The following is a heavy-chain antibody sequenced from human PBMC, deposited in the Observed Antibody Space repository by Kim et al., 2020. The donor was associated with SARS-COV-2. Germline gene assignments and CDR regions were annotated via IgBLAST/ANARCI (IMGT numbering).Heavy chain of an antibody. CDR3: ARDLNRITTGPLFDN. J-gene: IGHJ4*01. CDR2: VWSDGDYK. Sequence: GGSLRLSCAASGFAFSSYAMHWVRQAPGKGLEWVAVVWSDGDYKYYGDSVRGRFTISRDNSKNTLYLQMNNLRVEDTAVYYCARDLNRITTGPLFDNWG. V-gene: IGHV3-33*01. D-gene: IGHD1-1*01. CDR1: GFAFSSYA.